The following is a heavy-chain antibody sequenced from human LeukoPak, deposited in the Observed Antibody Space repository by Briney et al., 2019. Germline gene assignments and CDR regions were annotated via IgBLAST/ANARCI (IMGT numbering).Heavy chain of an antibody. CDR1: GGTFSSYA. Sequence: ASAKVSCKASGGTFSSYAISWVRQAPGQGLEWMGGIIPIFGTANYAQKFQGRVTITTDESTSTAYMELSSLRSEDTAVYYCASSSGWSLSAFDIWGQGTMVTVSS. V-gene: IGHV1-69*05. CDR3: ASSSGWSLSAFDI. CDR2: IIPIFGTA. J-gene: IGHJ3*02. D-gene: IGHD6-19*01.